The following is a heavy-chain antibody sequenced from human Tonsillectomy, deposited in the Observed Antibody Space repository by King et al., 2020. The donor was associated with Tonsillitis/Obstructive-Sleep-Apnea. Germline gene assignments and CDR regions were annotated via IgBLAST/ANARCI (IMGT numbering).Heavy chain of an antibody. V-gene: IGHV3-53*01. CDR3: ARVFDYGTKPGIAQD. CDR2: IYRVGTS. J-gene: IGHJ4*02. D-gene: IGHD6-13*01. Sequence: VQLVESGGGLIQPGKSLRLSCAASGFTVSGNYMSWVRQAPGKGLEWVSLIYRVGTSSYADSVKGRFTISRDNSKNKVYLQINSLRAEDTAVYFCARVFDYGTKPGIAQDWGQGTLVTVSS. CDR1: GFTVSGNY.